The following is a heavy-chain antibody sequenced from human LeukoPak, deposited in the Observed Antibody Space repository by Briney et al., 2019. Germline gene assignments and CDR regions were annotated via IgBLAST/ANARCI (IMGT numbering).Heavy chain of an antibody. J-gene: IGHJ3*02. Sequence: SQTLSLTCTVSGGSISSGSYYWSWIRQPAGKGLEWIGRIYASGSTNYNPSLKRRVTMSVDTSKNQFSLKVSSVTAADTAVYYCARTMNGAFDIWGQVTMVTVSS. D-gene: IGHD3-22*01. CDR1: GGSISSGSYY. CDR3: ARTMNGAFDI. V-gene: IGHV4-61*02. CDR2: IYASGST.